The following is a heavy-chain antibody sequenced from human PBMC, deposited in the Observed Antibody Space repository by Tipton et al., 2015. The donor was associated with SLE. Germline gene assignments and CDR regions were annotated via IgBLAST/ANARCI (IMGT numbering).Heavy chain of an antibody. CDR1: GYSLTGPY. J-gene: IGHJ4*02. CDR3: AKYRRDDGWYVLDY. Sequence: TLSLTCTVSGYSLTGPYLTCIRQPPAKGLEWIGYVYSTWSTNYNPSLASRVTMYLDTSTNQFSLKLTSVTAADTAIYDCAKYRRDDGWYVLDYWGQGKLVTVSS. D-gene: IGHD6-19*01. V-gene: IGHV4-59*11. CDR2: VYSTWST.